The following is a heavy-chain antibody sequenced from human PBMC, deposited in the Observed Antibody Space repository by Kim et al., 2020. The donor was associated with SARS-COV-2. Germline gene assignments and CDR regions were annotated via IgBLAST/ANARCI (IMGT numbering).Heavy chain of an antibody. V-gene: IGHV1-18*01. CDR3: ARDGLLWFGP. CDR2: NT. J-gene: IGHJ5*02. D-gene: IGHD3-10*01. Sequence: NTNYAQKLQGRVTLTTDTSMSTAYMELRSLRSDDTAVYYCARDGLLWFGPWGQGTLVTVSS.